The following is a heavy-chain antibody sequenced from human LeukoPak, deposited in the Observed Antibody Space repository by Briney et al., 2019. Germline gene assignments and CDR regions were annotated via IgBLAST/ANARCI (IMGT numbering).Heavy chain of an antibody. CDR3: ARVEMSSSWPDY. CDR1: GFTFSSYA. J-gene: IGHJ4*02. D-gene: IGHD6-13*01. V-gene: IGHV3-30-3*01. CDR2: ISYDGSNK. Sequence: PGGSLRLSCAASGFTFSSYAMHWVRQAPGKGLEWVAVISYDGSNKYYADSVKGQFTISRDNSKNTLYLQMNSLRAEDTAVYYCARVEMSSSWPDYWGQGTLVTVSS.